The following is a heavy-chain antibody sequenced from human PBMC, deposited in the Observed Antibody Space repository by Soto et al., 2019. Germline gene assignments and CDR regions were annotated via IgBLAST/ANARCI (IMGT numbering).Heavy chain of an antibody. CDR1: GFTFSSYA. J-gene: IGHJ6*02. CDR3: AKGSSYYKYFDMDV. Sequence: GGSLRLSCAASGFTFSSYAMKWVRQAPGKGLEWVSVISGSGGSTYYADSVKGRFTLSRDNSKNTLYLQMNSLRADDTAVYYCAKGSSYYKYFDMDVWGQGTTVTVSS. CDR2: ISGSGGST. D-gene: IGHD3-10*01. V-gene: IGHV3-23*01.